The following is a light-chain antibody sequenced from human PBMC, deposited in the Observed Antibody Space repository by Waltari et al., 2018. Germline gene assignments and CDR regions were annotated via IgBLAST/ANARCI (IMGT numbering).Light chain of an antibody. CDR3: SSYISSSTLEL. CDR1: SSDVGGYNY. V-gene: IGLV2-14*03. Sequence: QSALTQPASVSGSPGQSITISCTGTSSDVGGYNYVSWYHQHPGKAPQLMIYDVSNRPSGVSNRFSGSTSGNTASLTISVLQAVDEADYYCSSYISSSTLELFGGGTSLTVL. J-gene: IGLJ2*01. CDR2: DVS.